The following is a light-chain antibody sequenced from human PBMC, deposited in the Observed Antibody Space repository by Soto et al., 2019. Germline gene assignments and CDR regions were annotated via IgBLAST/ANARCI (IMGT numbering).Light chain of an antibody. CDR3: QQYYNWPPGT. CDR2: GAS. J-gene: IGKJ2*01. Sequence: EIVMTQSPATLSASLGERATLSCRASQSVSSNLAWYQQKPGQAPRILIYGASTRATGIPARFSGSGSGTEVTLPISSLQHEDFVVYYCQQYYNWPPGTFGQGTKVEIK. V-gene: IGKV3D-15*01. CDR1: QSVSSN.